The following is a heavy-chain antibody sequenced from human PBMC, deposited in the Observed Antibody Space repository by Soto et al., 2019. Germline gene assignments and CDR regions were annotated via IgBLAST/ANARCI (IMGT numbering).Heavy chain of an antibody. CDR1: GFTFSSSA. Sequence: LRLSWAASGFTFSSSAMSWVRQAPGTGLEWVSAISGSGGSTYYADSVKGRSTISRDNSKNTLYLQMNSLRAEDTAVYYCENWFDPWGQGTLVTVSS. CDR3: ENWFDP. J-gene: IGHJ5*02. V-gene: IGHV3-23*01. CDR2: ISGSGGST.